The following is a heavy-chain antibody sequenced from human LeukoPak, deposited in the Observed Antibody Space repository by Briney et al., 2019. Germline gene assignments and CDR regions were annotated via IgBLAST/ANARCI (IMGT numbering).Heavy chain of an antibody. CDR3: ARQYYDFWSGYCGYFDY. CDR2: IYYSGST. J-gene: IGHJ4*02. Sequence: SETLSLTCTVSGGSISSSSYYWGWIRQPPGKGLEWIGSIYYSGSTYYNPSLKSRVTISVDTSKNQFSLKLSSVTAADTAVYYCARQYYDFWSGYCGYFDYWGQGTLVTVSS. D-gene: IGHD3-3*01. V-gene: IGHV4-39*01. CDR1: GGSISSSSYY.